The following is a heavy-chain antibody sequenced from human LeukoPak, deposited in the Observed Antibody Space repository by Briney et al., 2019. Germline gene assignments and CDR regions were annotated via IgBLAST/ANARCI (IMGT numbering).Heavy chain of an antibody. CDR3: ARVSWPGRGSRFDP. V-gene: IGHV4-59*01. Sequence: SETLSLTCTVSGDPFSYFYWSWIRQPPGKGLEWIGYIYNSGSTSYNPSLKSRVTISLDTSKNQFSLKLSSVTAADTAVYYCARVSWPGRGSRFDPWGQGALVTVSS. CDR2: IYNSGST. J-gene: IGHJ5*02. CDR1: GDPFSYFY. D-gene: IGHD2/OR15-2a*01.